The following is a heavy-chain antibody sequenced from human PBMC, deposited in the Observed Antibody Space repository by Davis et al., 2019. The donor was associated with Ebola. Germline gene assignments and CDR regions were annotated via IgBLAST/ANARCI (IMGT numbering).Heavy chain of an antibody. CDR3: ERLGYSSGWYRTSDY. D-gene: IGHD6-19*01. V-gene: IGHV4-34*01. J-gene: IGHJ4*02. CDR1: GGSISRYS. Sequence: MPSETLSLTCTVSGGSISRYSWSWIRQPPGKGLEWIGEINHSGSTNYNPSLKSRVTISVDTSKNQFSLKLSSVTAADTAVYYCERLGYSSGWYRTSDYWGQGTLVTVSS. CDR2: INHSGST.